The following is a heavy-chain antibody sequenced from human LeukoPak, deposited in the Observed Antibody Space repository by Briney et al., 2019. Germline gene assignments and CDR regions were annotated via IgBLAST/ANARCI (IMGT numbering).Heavy chain of an antibody. Sequence: PGGSLRLSCAASGFTFSSYGMHWVRQAPGKGLEWVAVISYDGSNKYYADSVKGRFTISRDNSKNTLYLQMNSLRAEDTAVYYCSKDLGYLGGDCSLDYRGQGTLVTVSS. J-gene: IGHJ4*02. CDR1: GFTFSSYG. CDR3: SKDLGYLGGDCSLDY. V-gene: IGHV3-30*18. D-gene: IGHD2-21*02. CDR2: ISYDGSNK.